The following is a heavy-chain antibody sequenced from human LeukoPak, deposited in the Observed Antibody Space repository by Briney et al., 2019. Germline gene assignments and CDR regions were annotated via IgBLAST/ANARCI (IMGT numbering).Heavy chain of an antibody. Sequence: GGSLRLSCAASGFTFSSYAMSWVRQAPGKGLEWVSAISGSGGSTYYADSVKGRFTISRDNSKNTLYLQMNSLKTEDTAVYYCTTDTPYSSFVYWGQGTLVTVSS. CDR3: TTDTPYSSFVY. CDR2: ISGSGGST. V-gene: IGHV3-23*01. CDR1: GFTFSSYA. J-gene: IGHJ4*02. D-gene: IGHD6-6*01.